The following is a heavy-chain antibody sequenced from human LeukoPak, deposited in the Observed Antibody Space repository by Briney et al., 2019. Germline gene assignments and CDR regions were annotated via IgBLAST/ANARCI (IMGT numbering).Heavy chain of an antibody. D-gene: IGHD4-11*01. CDR2: IYSGGST. J-gene: IGHJ4*02. CDR3: ARDKTTVPDYFDY. V-gene: IGHV3-66*01. CDR1: GFTVSSNY. Sequence: GGSLRLSCAASGFTVSSNYMSWVRQAPGKGLEWVSVIYSGGSTYYADSVKGRFTISRDNSKNTLYLQMNSLRAEDTAVYYCARDKTTVPDYFDYWGQGTLVTVSS.